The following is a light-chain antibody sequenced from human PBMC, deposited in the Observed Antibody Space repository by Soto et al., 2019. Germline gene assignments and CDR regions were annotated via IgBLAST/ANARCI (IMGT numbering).Light chain of an antibody. V-gene: IGLV4-69*01. Sequence: QLVLTQSPSASASLGASVKLTCTLSSGHSSYAIAWHQQQAEKGPRYLMKLNSDGGHIKGDGIPDRFSGSSSGTERYLTISSLQSEDEADYYCQTWGSGIPWVFGGGTKLTVL. CDR1: SGHSSYA. J-gene: IGLJ3*02. CDR3: QTWGSGIPWV. CDR2: LNSDGGH.